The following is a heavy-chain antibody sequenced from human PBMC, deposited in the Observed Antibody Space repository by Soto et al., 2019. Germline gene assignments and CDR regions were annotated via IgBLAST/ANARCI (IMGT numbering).Heavy chain of an antibody. CDR1: GFIFSTYD. CDR2: MANDGSYQ. J-gene: IGHJ4*02. CDR3: ARSIGGSSYYPPDY. Sequence: QVQLVESGGGVVQPGGSLRLSCATSGFIFSTYDMQWVRQSPGEGLEWVAVMANDGSYQYYADSVKGRFTISRDNSKNTLYLQMDSLRREDTAVYYCARSIGGSSYYPPDYWGQGTLVTVSS. D-gene: IGHD2-15*01. V-gene: IGHV3-30*03.